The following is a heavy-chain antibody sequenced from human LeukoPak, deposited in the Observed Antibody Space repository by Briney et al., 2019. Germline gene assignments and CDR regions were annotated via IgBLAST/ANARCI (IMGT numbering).Heavy chain of an antibody. Sequence: PSETLSLTCTVSGDSIRSSSYYWGWIRQPPGKGLEWIGSMYYSGSTYYNPSLKSRVAISVDTSKNQLSLKLNSVTAADTAVYYCARGLSFEAYDIWGQGTMVSVSS. CDR2: MYYSGST. CDR1: GDSIRSSSYY. J-gene: IGHJ3*02. V-gene: IGHV4-39*01. D-gene: IGHD2-21*01. CDR3: ARGLSFEAYDI.